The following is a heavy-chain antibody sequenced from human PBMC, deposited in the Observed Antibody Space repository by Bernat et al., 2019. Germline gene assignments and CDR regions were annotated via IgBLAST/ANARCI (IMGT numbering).Heavy chain of an antibody. CDR1: GGSISSSNW. D-gene: IGHD3-16*02. V-gene: IGHV4-4*02. CDR2: IYHSGST. Sequence: QVQLQESGPGLVKPSGTLSLTCAVSGGSISSSNWCSWVRQPPGKGLEWIGEIYHSGSTNYNLSLKSRVTISVDKSKNQFSLKLSSVTAADTAVYYCARDNGMIRFGGVIGPPPWYFDLWGRGTLVTVSS. CDR3: ARDNGMIRFGGVIGPPPWYFDL. J-gene: IGHJ2*01.